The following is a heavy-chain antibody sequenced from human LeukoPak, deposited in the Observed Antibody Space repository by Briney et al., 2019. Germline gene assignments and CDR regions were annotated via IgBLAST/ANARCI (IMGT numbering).Heavy chain of an antibody. D-gene: IGHD3-3*01. CDR3: ARLEWFGGMGFYYYAMDV. Sequence: GGSLRLSCAASGFTISDYEMNWVRQAPGKGLEWISYISGSASTIYSADSVKGRFTISRDNAKNSLYLQVNSLGAEDTAVYYCARLEWFGGMGFYYYAMDVGGKGTRVIVSA. CDR2: ISGSASTI. CDR1: GFTISDYE. J-gene: IGHJ6*04. V-gene: IGHV3-48*03.